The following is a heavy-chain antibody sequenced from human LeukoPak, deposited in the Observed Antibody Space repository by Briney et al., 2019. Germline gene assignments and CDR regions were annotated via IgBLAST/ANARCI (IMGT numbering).Heavy chain of an antibody. CDR1: GFTFSSYA. J-gene: IGHJ4*02. CDR2: ISSSSYI. CDR3: ARGQGWVVN. D-gene: IGHD6-19*01. Sequence: GGSLRLSCAASGFTFSSYAVSWVRQAPGKGLEWVSSISSSSYIYYADSVKGRFTISRDNAKNSLYLQMNSLRAEDMAVYYCARGQGWVVNWGQGTLATVSS. V-gene: IGHV3-21*01.